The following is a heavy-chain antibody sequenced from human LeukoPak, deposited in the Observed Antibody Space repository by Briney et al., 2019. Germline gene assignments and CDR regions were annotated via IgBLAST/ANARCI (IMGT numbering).Heavy chain of an antibody. CDR1: GFTFSSYA. J-gene: IGHJ6*02. CDR3: AKAGYPFYYYYGMDV. V-gene: IGHV3-23*01. Sequence: GGSLRLSCAASGFTFSSYAMSWVRQAQGKGLEGFSAISGSGGSTYYADSVKGRFTTSRANSKNTLYLQMNSLRAEDTAVYYCAKAGYPFYYYYGMDVWGQGTTVTVSS. D-gene: IGHD3-9*01. CDR2: ISGSGGST.